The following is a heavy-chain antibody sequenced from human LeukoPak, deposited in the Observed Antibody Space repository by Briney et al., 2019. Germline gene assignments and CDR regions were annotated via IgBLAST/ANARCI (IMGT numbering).Heavy chain of an antibody. J-gene: IGHJ4*02. CDR2: INPNSGGT. CDR3: PRDQRYGGKFGY. D-gene: IGHD4-23*01. V-gene: IGHV1-2*02. CDR1: GYTFTGYY. Sequence: ASVKVSFKAAGYTFTGYYMHWVRQAPGQGLELMGWINPNSGGTNYAQTVQGRVTMTRDRSISTAYMELNTLRSDDTAVYYCPRDQRYGGKFGYWGQGTLVTVSS.